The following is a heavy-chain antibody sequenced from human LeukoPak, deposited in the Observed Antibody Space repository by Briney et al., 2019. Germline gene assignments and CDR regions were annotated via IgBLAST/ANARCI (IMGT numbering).Heavy chain of an antibody. J-gene: IGHJ6*03. CDR1: GGTFGTYA. V-gene: IGHV1-69*05. CDR3: ARDSQYSSGWYEHYYYMDV. D-gene: IGHD6-19*01. Sequence: SVKVSCKASGGTFGTYAISWVRQAPGQGLEWMGEIIPIFGSANYAQRFQGRVTITTDESTSTVYMELSSLRSEDTAVYYCARDSQYSSGWYEHYYYMDVWGKGTTVTVSS. CDR2: IIPIFGSA.